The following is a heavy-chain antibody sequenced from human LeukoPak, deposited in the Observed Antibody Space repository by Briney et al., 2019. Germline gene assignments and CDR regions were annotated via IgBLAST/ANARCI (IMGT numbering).Heavy chain of an antibody. CDR1: GGSFSGYY. Sequence: PSETLSLTCAVYGGSFSGYYWSWIRQPPGKGLEWIGEINHSGSTNYNPSLKSRVTISVDTSKNQFSLKLSSVTAADTAVYYCARGYSSSWYRVAEYFQHWGQGTLVTVSS. CDR2: INHSGST. J-gene: IGHJ1*01. CDR3: ARGYSSSWYRVAEYFQH. V-gene: IGHV4-34*01. D-gene: IGHD6-13*01.